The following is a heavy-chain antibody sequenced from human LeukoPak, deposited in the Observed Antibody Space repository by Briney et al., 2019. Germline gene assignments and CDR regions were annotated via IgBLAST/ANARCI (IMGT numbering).Heavy chain of an antibody. CDR2: INPNSGGT. CDR3: ARVRGGYNDAYDI. Sequence: ASVKVSCKASGYTFTGYYMHWVRQAPGQGLEWMGWINPNSGGTNYAQKFQGRVTMTRDTSTSTVYMELSSLKSEDTAVYYCARVRGGYNDAYDIWGQGTMVIVSS. D-gene: IGHD5-24*01. CDR1: GYTFTGYY. J-gene: IGHJ3*02. V-gene: IGHV1-2*02.